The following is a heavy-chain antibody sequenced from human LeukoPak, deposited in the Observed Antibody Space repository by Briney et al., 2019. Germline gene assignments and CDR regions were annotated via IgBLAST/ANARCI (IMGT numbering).Heavy chain of an antibody. D-gene: IGHD6-6*01. V-gene: IGHV4-39*07. CDR1: GGSISSSSYY. CDR2: IYYSGST. CDR3: AREEYSSSFDY. Sequence: SETLPLTCTVSGGSISSSSYYWGWIRQPPGKGLEWIGSIYYSGSTYYNPSLKSRVTISVDTSKNQFSLKLSSVTAADTAVYYCAREEYSSSFDYWGQGTLVTVSS. J-gene: IGHJ4*02.